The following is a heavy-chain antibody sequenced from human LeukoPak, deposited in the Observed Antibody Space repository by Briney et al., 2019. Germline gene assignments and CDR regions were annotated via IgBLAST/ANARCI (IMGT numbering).Heavy chain of an antibody. J-gene: IGHJ6*03. Sequence: SETLSLTCTVSGGSISSYYWSWIRQPPGKGLEWIGYIYYSGSTNYNPSLKSRVTISVDTSKNQFSLKLSSVTAADTAVYYCARQRRDYYGSGSYSTVGYYYYMDVWGKGTTVTISS. CDR3: ARQRRDYYGSGSYSTVGYYYYMDV. CDR2: IYYSGST. V-gene: IGHV4-59*08. D-gene: IGHD3-10*01. CDR1: GGSISSYY.